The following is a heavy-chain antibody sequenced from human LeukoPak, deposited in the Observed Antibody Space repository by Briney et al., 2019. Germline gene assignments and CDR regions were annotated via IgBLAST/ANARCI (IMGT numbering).Heavy chain of an antibody. D-gene: IGHD3-16*01. CDR1: GFAFSSYA. V-gene: IGHV3-23*01. J-gene: IGHJ2*01. Sequence: GGSLRLSCAASGFAFSSYAMSWVRQAPGKGLEWDSCIRGSGDTTFHADSVRGRFTISRDNSKNTLYLQMNGLRSEDTAVYFCAQGARADTFWYFDLWGRGTLVTVSS. CDR3: AQGARADTFWYFDL. CDR2: IRGSGDTT.